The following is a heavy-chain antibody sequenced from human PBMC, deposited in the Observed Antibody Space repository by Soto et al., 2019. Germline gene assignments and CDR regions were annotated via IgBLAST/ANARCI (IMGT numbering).Heavy chain of an antibody. V-gene: IGHV3-15*01. J-gene: IGHJ4*02. CDR2: IKSKTDGGTT. Sequence: GSLRLSCAASGFTFSNAWMSWVRQAPGKGLEWVGRIKSKTDGGTTDYAAPVKGRFTISRDDSKNTLYLQMNSLKTEDTAVYYCTTWLLWGSYRFDYWGQGTLVTVSS. CDR1: GFTFSNAW. CDR3: TTWLLWGSYRFDY. D-gene: IGHD3-16*02.